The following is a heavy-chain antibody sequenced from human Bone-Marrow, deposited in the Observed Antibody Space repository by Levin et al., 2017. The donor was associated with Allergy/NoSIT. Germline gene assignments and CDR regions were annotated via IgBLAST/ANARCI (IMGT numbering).Heavy chain of an antibody. Sequence: SETLSLTCTVSGGSIISGGYYWSWIRQTPGKGLEWIGCIYYLGHTYYNRSLKSRVTISMDTSQNQLSLKLRSVTAADTAVYYCARGGMFYHDSSGYPFDYWGQGTQVTVSS. V-gene: IGHV4-30-4*08. D-gene: IGHD3-22*01. CDR3: ARGGMFYHDSSGYPFDY. J-gene: IGHJ4*02. CDR2: IYYLGHT. CDR1: GGSIISGGYY.